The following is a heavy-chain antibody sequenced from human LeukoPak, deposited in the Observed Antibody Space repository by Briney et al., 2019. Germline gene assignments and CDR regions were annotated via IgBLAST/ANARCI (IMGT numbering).Heavy chain of an antibody. D-gene: IGHD2-2*02. CDR2: MNPNSGNT. CDR1: GYTFTSYD. CDR3: ARAARYCSSTSCYTDWFDP. J-gene: IGHJ5*02. Sequence: ASVKVSCKASGYTFTSYDINWVRQATGQGLEWMGWMNPNSGNTGYAQKFQGRVTMTRNTSISTAYMELSSLRSEDTAVYYCARAARYCSSTSCYTDWFDPWGQGTLVTVSS. V-gene: IGHV1-8*01.